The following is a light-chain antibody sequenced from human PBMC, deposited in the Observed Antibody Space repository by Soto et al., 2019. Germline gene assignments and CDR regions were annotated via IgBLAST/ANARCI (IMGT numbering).Light chain of an antibody. J-gene: IGKJ5*01. CDR2: GAS. Sequence: DIQMTQSPSSLSASVGDRVTITCRASQSISTYLNWYQQKPGKAPKLLIYGASSLQSGVPSRFSGSVSGTDFTLTISSLQPEDLATYYCQHADSFPLITFGQGTRLEIK. V-gene: IGKV1-39*01. CDR3: QHADSFPLIT. CDR1: QSISTY.